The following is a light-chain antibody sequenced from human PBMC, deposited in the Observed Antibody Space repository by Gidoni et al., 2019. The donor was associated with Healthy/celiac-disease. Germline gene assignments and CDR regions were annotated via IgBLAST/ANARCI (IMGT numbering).Light chain of an antibody. Sequence: EIVLTQSPATLSLSPGERATLSCRASKSVSGYLAWYQQKPGQAPRLLIYDASNRATGIPARFSGSGSGADFTLTISSLEPEDFAVYYCQQRSNWHLTFGEGTKVEIK. CDR1: KSVSGY. V-gene: IGKV3-11*01. CDR3: QQRSNWHLT. CDR2: DAS. J-gene: IGKJ4*01.